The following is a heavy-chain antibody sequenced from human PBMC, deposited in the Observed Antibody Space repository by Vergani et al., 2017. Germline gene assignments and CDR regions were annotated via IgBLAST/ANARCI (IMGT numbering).Heavy chain of an antibody. V-gene: IGHV4-31*03. D-gene: IGHD6-13*01. J-gene: IGHJ4*02. CDR2: IYYSGST. CDR3: AREVGTESNAAAGMETAPDQGFDY. Sequence: QVKLQEPGPGLVKPSQTLSLTCTVSGGPISSGGYSWSWIRQPPGKGLEWIGYIYYSGSTYYTPSRKSRVTLSVNTSTNQFSLKLSSVTAADTAVYYCAREVGTESNAAAGMETAPDQGFDYWGQGTLVTVSS. CDR1: GGPISSGGYS.